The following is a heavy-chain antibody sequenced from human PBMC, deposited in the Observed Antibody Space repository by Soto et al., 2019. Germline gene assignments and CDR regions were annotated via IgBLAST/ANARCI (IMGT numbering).Heavy chain of an antibody. CDR3: ARMGPRAARPSY. D-gene: IGHD6-6*01. CDR1: GFTFSDYD. Sequence: QVQLAESGGGLVEPGGYLRISCAASGFTFSDYDMSWIRQSPGKGLEWVSFVSSSGTTMYFADSVKGRFTISRDNAMNSLYLQMNSLRAEDTALYYCARMGPRAARPSYWGQGTRVTVSS. J-gene: IGHJ4*02. CDR2: VSSSGTTM. V-gene: IGHV3-11*01.